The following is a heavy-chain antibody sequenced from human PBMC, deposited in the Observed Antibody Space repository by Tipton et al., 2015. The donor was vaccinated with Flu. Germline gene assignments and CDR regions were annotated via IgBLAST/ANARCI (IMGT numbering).Heavy chain of an antibody. V-gene: IGHV4-34*01. D-gene: IGHD3-22*01. J-gene: IGHJ4*02. CDR3: ARDYYDSSGYYYQD. CDR1: GGSFSGYY. CDR2: INHSGST. Sequence: GLVKPSETLSLTCAVYGGSFSGYYWSWIRQPPGKGLEWIGEINHSGSTNYNPSLKSRVTISVDTSKNQFSLKLSSVTAADTAVYYCARDYYDSSGYYYQDWGQGTLVTVSS.